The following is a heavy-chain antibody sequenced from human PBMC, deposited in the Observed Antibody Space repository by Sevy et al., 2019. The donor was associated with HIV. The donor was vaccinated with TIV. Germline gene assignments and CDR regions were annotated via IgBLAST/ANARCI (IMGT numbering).Heavy chain of an antibody. V-gene: IGHV3-23*01. J-gene: IGHJ4*02. CDR3: VKEETTPYFDC. Sequence: GSLRLSCAASGFTFSTYAVSWVRQAPGKGLEWVAALNGDRTYYAGSVKGRFTISRDNPKNTVYLQVNSLRVDDTALYYCVKEETTPYFDCWGQGTLVTVSS. CDR2: LNGDRT. CDR1: GFTFSTYA.